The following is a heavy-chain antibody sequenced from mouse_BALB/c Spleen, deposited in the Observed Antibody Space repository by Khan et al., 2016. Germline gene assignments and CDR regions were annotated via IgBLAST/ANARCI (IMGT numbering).Heavy chain of an antibody. Sequence: EVALVESGGGLVKPGGSLKLSCAASGFAFSSYDMSWVRQTPEKRLEWVAYISSGGNNTYYPDTVTGRFTIPRDNAKNTLYLQMSSLKSEDTAMYYCVRHTTVAYWGQGTLVTVSA. CDR2: ISSGGNNT. V-gene: IGHV5-12-1*01. D-gene: IGHD1-1*01. CDR1: GFAFSSYD. J-gene: IGHJ3*01. CDR3: VRHTTVAY.